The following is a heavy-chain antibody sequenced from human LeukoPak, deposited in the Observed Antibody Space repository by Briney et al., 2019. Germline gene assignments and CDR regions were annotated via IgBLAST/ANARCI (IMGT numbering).Heavy chain of an antibody. CDR2: INPNSGDT. D-gene: IGHD2/OR15-2a*01. CDR3: ARTRGSHISMAYLDY. Sequence: ASVKVSCKASGYTFSVNFMHWVRQAPGQELEWMGWINPNSGDTNYAQKFQGRVTMTRDTSISTAYMELSSLRSDDTAVYYCARTRGSHISMAYLDYWGQGTLVTVSS. V-gene: IGHV1-2*02. CDR1: GYTFSVNF. J-gene: IGHJ4*02.